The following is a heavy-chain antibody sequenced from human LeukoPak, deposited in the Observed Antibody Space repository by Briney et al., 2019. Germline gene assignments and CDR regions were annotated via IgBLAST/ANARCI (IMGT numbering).Heavy chain of an antibody. J-gene: IGHJ5*02. Sequence: GASVKVPCKASGYTFSGYYIHWVRQAPGQGLEWMGVIKPDSGDTNYAQKFQGRVTMTRDTSITTAYMELNRLTSDDTAVYYCVRDRPHNWFDPWGQGTLVTVSS. CDR2: IKPDSGDT. CDR3: VRDRPHNWFDP. CDR1: GYTFSGYY. V-gene: IGHV1-2*02.